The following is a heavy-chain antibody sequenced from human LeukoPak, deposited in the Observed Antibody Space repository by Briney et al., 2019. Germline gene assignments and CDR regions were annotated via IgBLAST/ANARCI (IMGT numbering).Heavy chain of an antibody. Sequence: AESLSLTCGAYGIESAPTALRRAPETRREGKECSSGRNGGSTRYADSVKGRFTISRDNAKNSVYLQMNSLRAEDTALYYCAKLSGSYSATLPFYYWGQGTLVTVSS. J-gene: IGHJ4*02. CDR2: RNGGST. CDR1: GIESAPTA. D-gene: IGHD3-10*01. V-gene: IGHV3-20*04. CDR3: AKLSGSYSATLPFYY.